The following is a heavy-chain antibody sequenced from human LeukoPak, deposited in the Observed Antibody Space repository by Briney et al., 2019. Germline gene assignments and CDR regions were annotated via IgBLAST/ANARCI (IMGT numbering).Heavy chain of an antibody. Sequence: PSETLSLTCTVSGGSISSYYWSWIRQPAGKGLEWIGRIYTSGSTNYNPSLKSRVTMSVDTSKNQFSLKLSSVTAADTAVYYCARTHMDTALVRIKWFDPWGQGTLVTVSS. V-gene: IGHV4-4*07. J-gene: IGHJ5*02. CDR2: IYTSGST. D-gene: IGHD5-18*01. CDR3: ARTHMDTALVRIKWFDP. CDR1: GGSISSYY.